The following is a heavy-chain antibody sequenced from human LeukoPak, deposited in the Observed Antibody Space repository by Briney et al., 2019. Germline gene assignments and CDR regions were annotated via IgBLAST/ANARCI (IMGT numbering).Heavy chain of an antibody. J-gene: IGHJ4*02. Sequence: SETLSLTCTVSGGSISSYYWSWIRQPAGKGLEWIGRIYTTGSTNYNPSLKSRVTMSVDTSKNQFSLKLSSVTAADTAVYYCSRDALHYYDSSGSYSDYWGQETLVTVSS. CDR2: IYTTGST. CDR3: SRDALHYYDSSGSYSDY. D-gene: IGHD3-22*01. V-gene: IGHV4-4*07. CDR1: GGSISSYY.